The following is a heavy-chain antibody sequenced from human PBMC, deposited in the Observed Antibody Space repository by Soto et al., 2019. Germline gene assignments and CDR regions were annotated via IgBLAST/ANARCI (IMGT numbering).Heavy chain of an antibody. CDR1: GGSFSGYY. CDR2: INHSGST. CDR3: ARVYGDYDAYFDY. V-gene: IGHV4-34*01. D-gene: IGHD4-17*01. J-gene: IGHJ4*02. Sequence: QVQLQQWGAGLLKPSETLSLTCAVSGGSFSGYYWSWIRQPPGKGLEWIGEINHSGSTNYNPSLKSRVTISVDTAKNQFSLKLSSVTAAATAVYYCARVYGDYDAYFDYWGQGTLVTVSS.